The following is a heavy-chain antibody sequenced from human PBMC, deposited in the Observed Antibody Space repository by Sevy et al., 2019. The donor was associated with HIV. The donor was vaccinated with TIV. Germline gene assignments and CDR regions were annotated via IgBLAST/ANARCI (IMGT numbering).Heavy chain of an antibody. J-gene: IGHJ6*02. CDR1: GYTFSSYG. Sequence: ASVKVSCKASGYTFSSYGISWVRQAPGQGLEWMGWISGYNGYTNYAHKFQGRVTMSTETSTRTAYMELRSLRSDDTAVYFCAREGYYYRSGTYRPPNYYGMDVWGQGTAVTVSS. CDR2: ISGYNGYT. CDR3: AREGYYYRSGTYRPPNYYGMDV. D-gene: IGHD3-10*01. V-gene: IGHV1-18*01.